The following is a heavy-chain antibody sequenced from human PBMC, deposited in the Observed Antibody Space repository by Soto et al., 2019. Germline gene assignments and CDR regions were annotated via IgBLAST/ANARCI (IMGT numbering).Heavy chain of an antibody. CDR1: GFTFSLYT. D-gene: IGHD1-26*01. Sequence: PGGPLRLSCSACGFTFSLYTMNWVRQAPGKGLEWVSGIYGNGGGTFYVDSVKGRFTISRDNSKNTLYLQMNSLRAEDTAVYYCAKDMQPDSRWEIDYWGQGTLVTVSS. CDR3: AKDMQPDSRWEIDY. J-gene: IGHJ4*02. CDR2: IYGNGGGT. V-gene: IGHV3-23*01.